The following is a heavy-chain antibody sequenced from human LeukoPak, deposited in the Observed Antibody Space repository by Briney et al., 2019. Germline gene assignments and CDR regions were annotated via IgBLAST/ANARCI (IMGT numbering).Heavy chain of an antibody. CDR3: ARGRSVSARALAY. D-gene: IGHD2-8*01. CDR1: GGSITNTNY. Sequence: PSETLSLTCGVSGGSITNTNYWTWVRQPPGKGLEWIGEINHSGSTNYNPSLKSRVTISVDTSKNQFSLKLSSVTAADTAVYYCARGRSVSARALAYWGQGTLVTVSS. V-gene: IGHV4-4*02. CDR2: INHSGST. J-gene: IGHJ4*02.